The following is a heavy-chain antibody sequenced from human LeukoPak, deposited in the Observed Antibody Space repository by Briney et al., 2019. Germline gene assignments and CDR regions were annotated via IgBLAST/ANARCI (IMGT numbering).Heavy chain of an antibody. CDR3: ARVGGRGIDY. J-gene: IGHJ4*02. V-gene: IGHV3-48*01. CDR1: GFTFGSFS. D-gene: IGHD1-26*01. Sequence: GGSLRLSCAASGFTFGSFSMSWVRQAPGMGLEWASYIGSSSSTIYYADSVKGRFTISRDNVEKSLYLQMNSLRAEDTAVYYCARVGGRGIDYWGQGTLVTVSS. CDR2: IGSSSSTI.